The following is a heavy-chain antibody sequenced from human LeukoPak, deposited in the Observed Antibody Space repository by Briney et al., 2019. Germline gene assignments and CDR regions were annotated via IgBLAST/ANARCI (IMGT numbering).Heavy chain of an antibody. CDR3: ARVGHYDILTGSYDASDI. V-gene: IGHV1-46*03. CDR1: GYTFTSYY. Sequence: ASVKVSCKASGYTFTSYYMHWVRQAPGQGLEWMGIINPSGGSTSYAQKFQGRVTMTRDTSTSTVYMELSSLRSEDTAVYYCARVGHYDILTGSYDASDIWGQGTMVTVSS. D-gene: IGHD3-9*01. CDR2: INPSGGST. J-gene: IGHJ3*02.